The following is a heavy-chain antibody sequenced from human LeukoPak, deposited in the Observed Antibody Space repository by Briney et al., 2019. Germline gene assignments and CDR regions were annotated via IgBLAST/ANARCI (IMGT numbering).Heavy chain of an antibody. CDR1: GFTFSSYD. CDR2: IWHDGNRK. Sequence: GTSLRLSCAASGFTFSSYDMHWVRRAPGKGLEWVASIWHDGNRKYHADSVEGRFTISRDNSKNTVYVQMNSLRADDTAVHYCTRAAGITGTSRDNWFDPWGQGTLVIVSS. J-gene: IGHJ5*02. CDR3: TRAAGITGTSRDNWFDP. V-gene: IGHV3-33*01. D-gene: IGHD1/OR15-1a*01.